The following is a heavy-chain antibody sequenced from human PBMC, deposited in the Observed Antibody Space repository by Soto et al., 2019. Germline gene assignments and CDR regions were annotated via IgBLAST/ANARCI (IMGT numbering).Heavy chain of an antibody. CDR1: GGSISSSSYY. CDR2: IYYSGST. Sequence: SETLSLTCTVSGGSISSSSYYWGWIRQPPGKGLEWIGSIYYSGSTYYNPSLKSRVTISVDTSKNQFSLELSSVTAADTAVYYCARGTYYDFWSSFDYWGQGTLVTVSS. V-gene: IGHV4-39*01. CDR3: ARGTYYDFWSSFDY. J-gene: IGHJ4*02. D-gene: IGHD3-3*01.